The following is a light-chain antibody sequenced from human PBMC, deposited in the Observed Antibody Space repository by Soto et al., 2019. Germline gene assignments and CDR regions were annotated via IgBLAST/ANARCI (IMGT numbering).Light chain of an antibody. V-gene: IGKV3-11*01. J-gene: IGKJ5*01. Sequence: EIVVTQSPATLSLSPGERATLSCRASQSVSSYLAWYQQKPGQAPRLLIYDASNRATGIPARFSGSGSGTDFTLTISSLEPEDVAVYYCQQRSNWPQITFGQGTRLEIK. CDR3: QQRSNWPQIT. CDR2: DAS. CDR1: QSVSSY.